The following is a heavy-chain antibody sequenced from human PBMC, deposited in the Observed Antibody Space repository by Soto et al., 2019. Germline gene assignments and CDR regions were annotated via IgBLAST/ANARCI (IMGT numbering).Heavy chain of an antibody. V-gene: IGHV3-33*01. CDR1: GFTFSSYG. CDR3: ARDRIVYYFDY. J-gene: IGHJ4*02. CDR2: IWYDGSNK. Sequence: GGSLRLSCAASGFTFSSYGMHWVRQAPGKGLEWVAVIWYDGSNKYYADSVKGRFTISRDNSKNTLYLQMNSLRAEDTAVYYCARDRIVYYFDYWGQGTLVTVSS. D-gene: IGHD2-15*01.